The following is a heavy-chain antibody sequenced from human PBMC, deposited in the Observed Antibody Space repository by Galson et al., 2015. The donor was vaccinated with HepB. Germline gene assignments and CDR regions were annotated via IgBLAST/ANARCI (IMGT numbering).Heavy chain of an antibody. V-gene: IGHV3-66*02. D-gene: IGHD3-22*01. J-gene: IGHJ4*02. CDR3: AGGSVGGYTEFDY. CDR2: IYSGGST. CDR1: GFTVSSNY. Sequence: SLRLSCAASGFTVSSNYMSWVRQAPGKGLEWVSVIYSGGSTYYADSVKGRFTISRDNSKNTLYLQMNSLRAEDTAVYYCAGGSVGGYTEFDYWGQGTLVTVSS.